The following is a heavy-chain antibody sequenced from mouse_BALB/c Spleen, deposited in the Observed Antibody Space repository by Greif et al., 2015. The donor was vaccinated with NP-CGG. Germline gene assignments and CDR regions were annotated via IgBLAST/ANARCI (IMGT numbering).Heavy chain of an antibody. CDR1: GYSFTGYY. CDR3: ARCGYDDVLYYAMDY. CDR2: INPYNGAT. D-gene: IGHD2-2*01. V-gene: IGHV1-31*01. J-gene: IGHJ4*01. Sequence: EVQLQQSGPELVKPGASVKISCKASGYSFTGYYMHWVKQSHVKSLEWIGRINPYNGATSYNQNFKDKASLTVDKSSSTAYMELHSLTSEDSAVYYCARCGYDDVLYYAMDYWGQGTSVTVSS.